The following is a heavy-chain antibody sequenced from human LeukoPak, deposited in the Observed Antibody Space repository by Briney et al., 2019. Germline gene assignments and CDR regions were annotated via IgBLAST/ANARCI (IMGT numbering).Heavy chain of an antibody. CDR1: GGSFSGYY. CDR3: ARGRHGITMVRGARGDYYYMDV. V-gene: IGHV4-34*01. Sequence: ESSETLSLTCAVYGGSFSGYYWSWIRQPPGKGLEWIGEINHSGSTNYNPSLKSRVTISVDTSKNQFSLKLSSVTAADTAVYYCARGRHGITMVRGARGDYYYMDVWGKGTTVTISS. J-gene: IGHJ6*03. D-gene: IGHD3-10*01. CDR2: INHSGST.